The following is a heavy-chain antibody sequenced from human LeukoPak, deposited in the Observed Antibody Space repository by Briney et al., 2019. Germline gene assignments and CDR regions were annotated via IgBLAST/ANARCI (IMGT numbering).Heavy chain of an antibody. CDR3: ARDLIPPDTITRRYYYYMDV. CDR1: GGSISSGSYY. Sequence: PSETLSLTCTVSGGSISSGSYYWSWIRQPAGKGLEWIGRIYTSGSTNYNPSLKSRVTISVDTSKNQFSLKLSSVTAADTAVYCCARDLIPPDTITRRYYYYMDVWGKGTTVTVSS. V-gene: IGHV4-61*02. J-gene: IGHJ6*03. D-gene: IGHD3-9*01. CDR2: IYTSGST.